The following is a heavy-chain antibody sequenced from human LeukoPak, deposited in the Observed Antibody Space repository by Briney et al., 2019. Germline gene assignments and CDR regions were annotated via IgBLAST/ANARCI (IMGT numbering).Heavy chain of an antibody. CDR3: ARDNSGCPVY. D-gene: IGHD6-19*01. CDR1: GFTFSSYS. V-gene: IGHV3-21*01. J-gene: IGHJ4*02. Sequence: GGSLRLSCAASGFTFSSYSMNGVCQAPGKGLEWVSSINSDSNYIYYADSVKGRFTISRDAKNSVYLQMNSLRAEDTAVYYCARDNSGCPVYWGQGTLVTVSS. CDR2: INSDSNYI.